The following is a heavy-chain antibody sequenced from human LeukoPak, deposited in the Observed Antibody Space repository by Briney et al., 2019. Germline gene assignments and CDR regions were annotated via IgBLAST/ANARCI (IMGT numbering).Heavy chain of an antibody. D-gene: IGHD2-2*03. CDR3: ARPGYCSSTSCENWFDP. V-gene: IGHV3-53*01. Sequence: PGGSLRLSCAASGFTVSSNYMSWVRQAPGKGLEWVSVIYSGGSTYYADSVKGRFTISRDNSKNTLYLQMSSLRAEDTAVYYCARPGYCSSTSCENWFDPWGQGTLVTVSS. CDR2: IYSGGST. J-gene: IGHJ5*02. CDR1: GFTVSSNY.